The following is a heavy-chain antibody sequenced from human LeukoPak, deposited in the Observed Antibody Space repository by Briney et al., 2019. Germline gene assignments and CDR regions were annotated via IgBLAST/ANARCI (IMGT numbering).Heavy chain of an antibody. CDR3: ARDEWCFDY. D-gene: IGHD2-8*01. CDR2: INPNSGGT. CDR1: GYTFTGYY. J-gene: IGHJ4*02. Sequence: ASVTVSCKASGYTFTGYYMRWVRQPPGQGLEWMGWINPNSGGTNYAQKFQGRVTMTRDTSTSTAYMELSRLRSDDTAVYYCARDEWCFDYWGQGTLVTVSS. V-gene: IGHV1-2*02.